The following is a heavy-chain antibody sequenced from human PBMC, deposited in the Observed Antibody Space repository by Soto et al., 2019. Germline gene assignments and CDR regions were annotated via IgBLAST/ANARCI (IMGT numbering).Heavy chain of an antibody. V-gene: IGHV3-15*01. Sequence: GGSLRLSCATSGFTFSKAWVGWVRQAPGKGLEWVGRIMSKTDGGTTDYAAPVKGRFTISRDDSKSTLYLQMNSLKTEDTAFYYCTTDCGMSPYSFDYWGQGTLVTVSS. D-gene: IGHD2-21*01. J-gene: IGHJ4*02. CDR2: IMSKTDGGTT. CDR1: GFTFSKAW. CDR3: TTDCGMSPYSFDY.